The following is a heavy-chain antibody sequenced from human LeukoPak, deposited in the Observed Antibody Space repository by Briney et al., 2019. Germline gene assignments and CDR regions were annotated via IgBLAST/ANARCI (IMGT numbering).Heavy chain of an antibody. V-gene: IGHV4-59*01. J-gene: IGHJ4*02. D-gene: IGHD3-16*02. Sequence: SETLSLTCAVYGGSFSGYYWSWIQQPPGKGLEWIGYIYYSGSTNYNPSLKSRVTISVDTSKNQFSLKLSSVTAADTAVYYCARLGKSRGELSLRNYYFDYWGQGTLVTVSS. CDR1: GGSFSGYY. CDR3: ARLGKSRGELSLRNYYFDY. CDR2: IYYSGST.